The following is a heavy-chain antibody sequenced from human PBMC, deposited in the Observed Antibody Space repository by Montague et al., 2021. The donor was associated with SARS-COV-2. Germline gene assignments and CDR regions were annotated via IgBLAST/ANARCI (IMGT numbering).Heavy chain of an antibody. CDR3: ARGGCYYNYGLDV. CDR2: IYYSGST. Sequence: SETLSLTCTVSGGSISNYYWSWIRQPPGRGLEWIGYIYYSGSTDYSPSLKSRVTISLDTSKNQFSLKVTSVTAADTAVYYCARGGCYYNYGLDVWGQGTTVTVS. V-gene: IGHV4-59*01. CDR1: GGSISNYY. J-gene: IGHJ6*02. D-gene: IGHD3-10*01.